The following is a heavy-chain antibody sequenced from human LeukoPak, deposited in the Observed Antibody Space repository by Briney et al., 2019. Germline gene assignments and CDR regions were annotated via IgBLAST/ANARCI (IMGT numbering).Heavy chain of an antibody. CDR1: GFTFSSFG. V-gene: IGHV3-23*01. D-gene: IGHD5-24*01. J-gene: IGHJ3*01. CDR2: IGASGEST. CDR3: AKDIQLST. Sequence: GGSLRLSCAASGFTFSSFGMTWVRQAPGKGLEWVSLIGASGESTYYADSVKGRFTISRDNSKNTLSLQMNSLRVEDTAMYFCAKDIQLSTWGLGTMVTVSS.